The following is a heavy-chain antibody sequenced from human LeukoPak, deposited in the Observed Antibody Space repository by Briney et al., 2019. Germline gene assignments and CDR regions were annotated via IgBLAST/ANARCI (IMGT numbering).Heavy chain of an antibody. CDR2: IRYDGSNK. CDR3: RGGFDY. D-gene: IGHD2-15*01. Sequence: GGSLRLSCAASGFTFSRYGMHWVRQAPGKGLEWVAFIRYDGSNKYYADSVKVRFTISRDNSKNTLYLQMNSLRAEDTAVYYCRGGFDYWGQGTLVTVSS. CDR1: GFTFSRYG. V-gene: IGHV3-30*02. J-gene: IGHJ4*02.